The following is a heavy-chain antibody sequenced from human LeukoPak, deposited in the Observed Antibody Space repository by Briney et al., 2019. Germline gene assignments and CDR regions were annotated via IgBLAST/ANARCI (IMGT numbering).Heavy chain of an antibody. CDR2: IRSKRYGGTA. V-gene: IGHV3-49*04. J-gene: IGHJ4*02. CDR1: GGSITDYY. CDR3: TRGLEGFTAYDDY. D-gene: IGHD5-12*01. Sequence: LSLTCTVSGGSITDYYWSWVRQAPGKGLEWVGFIRSKRYGGTADYAASVEGRFTISRDDSKNIAYLQMNSLKSEDTAVYYCTRGLEGFTAYDDYWGQGTLVTVSS.